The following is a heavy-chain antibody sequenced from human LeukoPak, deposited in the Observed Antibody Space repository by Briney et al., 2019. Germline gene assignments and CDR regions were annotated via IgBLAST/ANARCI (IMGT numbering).Heavy chain of an antibody. CDR1: GYIFTGYY. Sequence: GASVKVSCKASGYIFTGYYMHWVRQAPGQGLEWMGWINPNSGGTNYAQKFQGRVTMTRDTSISTANMELSRLRSDDTAVYYCARGGYRYYYGSGSYSNWFDPWGQGTLVTVSS. D-gene: IGHD3-10*01. CDR2: INPNSGGT. CDR3: ARGGYRYYYGSGSYSNWFDP. J-gene: IGHJ5*02. V-gene: IGHV1-2*02.